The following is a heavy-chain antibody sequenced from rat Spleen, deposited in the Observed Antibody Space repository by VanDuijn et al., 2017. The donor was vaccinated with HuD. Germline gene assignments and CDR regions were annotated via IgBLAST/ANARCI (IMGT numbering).Heavy chain of an antibody. CDR3: TTQGIIRVPLFDY. CDR2: IIHDSSRT. CDR1: GFTFSDFN. D-gene: IGHD4-3*01. Sequence: EVQLVESGGGLVQPGRSLKLSCAASGFTFSDFNMAWVRQAPEKGLEWVATIIHDSSRTYYRDSVKGRFTISRDNAKNTLDLQMGSLRSEDTATYYCTTQGIIRVPLFDYWGQGVMVTVSS. J-gene: IGHJ2*01. V-gene: IGHV5S10*01.